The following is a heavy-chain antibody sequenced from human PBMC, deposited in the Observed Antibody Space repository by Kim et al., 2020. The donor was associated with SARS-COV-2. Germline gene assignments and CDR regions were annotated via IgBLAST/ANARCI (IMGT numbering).Heavy chain of an antibody. J-gene: IGHJ3*02. CDR1: GGSFSGYY. CDR2: INHSGST. Sequence: SETLSLTCAVYGGSFSGYYWSWIRQPPGKGLEWIGEINHSGSTNYNPSLKSRVTISVDTSKNQFSLKLSSVTAADTAVYYCARGGMIVVVTKGAFDIWGQGTMVTVSS. CDR3: ARGGMIVVVTKGAFDI. V-gene: IGHV4-34*01. D-gene: IGHD3-22*01.